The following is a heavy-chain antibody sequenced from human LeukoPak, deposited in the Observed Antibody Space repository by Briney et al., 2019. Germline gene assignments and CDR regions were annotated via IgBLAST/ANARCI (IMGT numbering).Heavy chain of an antibody. CDR1: GFTFSSYA. J-gene: IGHJ4*02. Sequence: GGSLRLSCAASGFTFSSYAMHWVRQAPGKGLEWVAVISYDGSNKYYADSVKGRFTISRDNSKNTLYLQMNSLRAEDTAVSYCARGEYYYDSSGYLDYWGQGTLVTVSS. CDR3: ARGEYYYDSSGYLDY. V-gene: IGHV3-30*01. CDR2: ISYDGSNK. D-gene: IGHD3-22*01.